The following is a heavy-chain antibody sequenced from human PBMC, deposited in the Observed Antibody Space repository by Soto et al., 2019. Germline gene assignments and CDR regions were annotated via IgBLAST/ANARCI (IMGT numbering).Heavy chain of an antibody. CDR2: INPATGAA. Sequence: QLHLVQSGAVVKKPGASVTVSCSASGYPVTAYYMHWVRQAPGRGLEWMGGINPATGAAKYTQTFQGRVTMTRDTSTSTVFMELSDRTSEDTAVFYWARGGGVGVAGSAAFDMWGQGTLVTVSS. CDR1: GYPVTAYY. J-gene: IGHJ3*02. D-gene: IGHD3-3*01. CDR3: ARGGGVGVAGSAAFDM. V-gene: IGHV1-2*02.